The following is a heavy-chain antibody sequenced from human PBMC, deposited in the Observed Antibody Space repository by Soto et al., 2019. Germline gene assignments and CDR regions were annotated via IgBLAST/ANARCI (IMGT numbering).Heavy chain of an antibody. CDR3: ARGRYCSSTSCYNWFDP. Sequence: SVKVSCKASGGTFSSYAISWVRQAPGQGLEWMGGIIPIFGTANYAQKFRGRVTITADKSTSTAYMELSSLRSEDTAVYYCARGRYCSSTSCYNWFDPWGQGTLVTVSS. CDR2: IIPIFGTA. J-gene: IGHJ5*02. D-gene: IGHD2-2*01. CDR1: GGTFSSYA. V-gene: IGHV1-69*06.